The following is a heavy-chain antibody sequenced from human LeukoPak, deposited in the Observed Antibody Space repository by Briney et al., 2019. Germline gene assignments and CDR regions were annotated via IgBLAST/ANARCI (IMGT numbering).Heavy chain of an antibody. CDR1: GYTFTSYG. D-gene: IGHD6-13*01. V-gene: IGHV1-18*04. CDR3: ARDLSGSSGSSWSPWFDP. J-gene: IGHJ5*02. Sequence: ASVKVSCKASGYTFTSYGISWVRQAPGQGLEWMGWISAYNGNTSYAQKLQGRVTMTTDTSTSTAYMELRSLRSDDTAVYYCARDLSGSSGSSWSPWFDPWGQGTLVTVSS. CDR2: ISAYNGNT.